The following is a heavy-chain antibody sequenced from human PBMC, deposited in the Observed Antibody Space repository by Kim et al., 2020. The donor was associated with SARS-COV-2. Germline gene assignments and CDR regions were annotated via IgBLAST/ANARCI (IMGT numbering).Heavy chain of an antibody. Sequence: YASSVKGRFTISRDNAKNSLYLQMNSLRDEDTTVYYCARDCGGDCYSGDYWGQGTLVTVSS. CDR3: ARDCGGDCYSGDY. V-gene: IGHV3-48*02. J-gene: IGHJ4*02. D-gene: IGHD2-21*02.